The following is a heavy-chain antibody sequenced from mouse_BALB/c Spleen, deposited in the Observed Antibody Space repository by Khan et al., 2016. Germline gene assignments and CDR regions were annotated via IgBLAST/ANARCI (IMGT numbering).Heavy chain of an antibody. D-gene: IGHD2-4*01. CDR3: ARWGYDYAWFAY. J-gene: IGHJ3*01. CDR1: GYSFTNYG. CDR2: IDTNTGEP. Sequence: QIQLVQSGPELKKPGETVKISCKASGYSFTNYGMNWVKQAPGKGLKWMGWIDTNTGEPTYAEEFKGRFAFSLETSAITAYLQINNLKHDDTATYFCARWGYDYAWFAYWGQGTLVTVSA. V-gene: IGHV9-3*02.